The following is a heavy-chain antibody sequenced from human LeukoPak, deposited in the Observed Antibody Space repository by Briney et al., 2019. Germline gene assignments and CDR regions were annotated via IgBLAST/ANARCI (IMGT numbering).Heavy chain of an antibody. V-gene: IGHV3-23*01. CDR3: ARGRPNSSSWGNYFDY. CDR1: GFTFSSYA. D-gene: IGHD6-13*01. CDR2: ISGSGGST. J-gene: IGHJ4*02. Sequence: QPGGSLRLSCAASGFTFSSYAMSWVRQAPGKGLEWVSAISGSGGSTYYADSVKGRFTISRDNAKNSLYLQMNSLRAEDTAVYYCARGRPNSSSWGNYFDYWGQGTLVTVSS.